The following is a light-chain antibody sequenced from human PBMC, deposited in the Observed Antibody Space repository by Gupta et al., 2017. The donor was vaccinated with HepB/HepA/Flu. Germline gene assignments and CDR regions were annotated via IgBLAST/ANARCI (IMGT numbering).Light chain of an antibody. Sequence: SYALTQPPSVSVSPGQTARITCSGDALPKQYAYWYQQKPGQAPVLVIYKDSERPSGIPERFSGSRSGTTVTLTISGVQAEDEADYYCQSAYSTGEVFGGGTKLTVL. CDR1: ALPKQY. CDR2: KDS. J-gene: IGLJ2*01. V-gene: IGLV3-25*03. CDR3: QSAYSTGEV.